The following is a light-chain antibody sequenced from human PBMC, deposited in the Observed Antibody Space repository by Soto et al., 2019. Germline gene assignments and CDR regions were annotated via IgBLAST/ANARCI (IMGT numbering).Light chain of an antibody. CDR1: SSDVGRFEY. CDR2: DIT. J-gene: IGLJ1*01. V-gene: IGLV2-11*01. Sequence: QSALSQPRSVSGSPGQSVTISCTGTSSDVGRFEYVSWYQQHPGEAPKVVVYDITKRPSGVPYRFSGSKSGNTASLTISGLQAEDEADYYCCSYAGIYSYVFGTGTKVTVL. CDR3: CSYAGIYSYV.